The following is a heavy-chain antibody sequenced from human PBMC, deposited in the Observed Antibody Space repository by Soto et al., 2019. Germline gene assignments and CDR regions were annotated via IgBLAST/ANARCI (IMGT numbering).Heavy chain of an antibody. CDR3: ASQKTVIRGPLSSNWFDP. CDR2: IYPGDSDT. V-gene: IGHV5-51*01. J-gene: IGHJ5*02. Sequence: GESLKISCKGYGYTFTDYWIGWVRQMPVKGLELIGLIYPGDSDTRYSPSFQGRVTISADKSISTAFLQWSSLRASDTAMYYCASQKTVIRGPLSSNWFDPWGQGTLVTVSS. CDR1: GYTFTDYW. D-gene: IGHD1-1*01.